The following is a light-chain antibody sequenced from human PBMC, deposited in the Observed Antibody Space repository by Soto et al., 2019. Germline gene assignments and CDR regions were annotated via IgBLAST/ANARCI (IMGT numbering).Light chain of an antibody. J-gene: IGKJ1*01. CDR2: GAS. Sequence: EIVLTQSPGTLSLSPVERATLSCRASQSVSSSYLAWYQQKPGQAPRLLIYGASTRAPGIPARFSGSGSGTDFTLTISSLQSEDFAVYYCQQYDNWPQTFGQGTKVDIK. V-gene: IGKV3-15*01. CDR3: QQYDNWPQT. CDR1: QSVSSSY.